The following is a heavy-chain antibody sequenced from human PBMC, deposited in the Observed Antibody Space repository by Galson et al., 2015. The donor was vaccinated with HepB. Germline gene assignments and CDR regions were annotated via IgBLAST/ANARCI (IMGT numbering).Heavy chain of an antibody. CDR1: GYTFSSYS. D-gene: IGHD2-15*01. J-gene: IGHJ5*02. V-gene: IGHV1-18*01. Sequence: SVKVSCKASGYTFSSYSITWVRQAPGQGLEWMGWISAYNRKTDYARKLQGRVTMTTDTSTSTVYMELKSLRSEDTAVYYCARGALVVVVDATQNNWFDPWGQGTLVTVSS. CDR2: ISAYNRKT. CDR3: ARGALVVVVDATQNNWFDP.